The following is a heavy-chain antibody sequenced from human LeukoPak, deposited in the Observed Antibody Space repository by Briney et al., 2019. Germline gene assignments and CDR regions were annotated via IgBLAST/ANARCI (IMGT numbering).Heavy chain of an antibody. CDR3: AREGWNYYDSSGYYGLDY. CDR1: GGTFSSYA. J-gene: IGHJ4*02. CDR2: IIPIFGTA. Sequence: SVKVSRKASGGTFSSYAISWVRQAPGQGLEWMGGIIPIFGTANYAQKFQGRVTITADKSTSTAYMELSSLRSEDTAVYYCAREGWNYYDSSGYYGLDYWGQGTLVTVSS. V-gene: IGHV1-69*06. D-gene: IGHD3-22*01.